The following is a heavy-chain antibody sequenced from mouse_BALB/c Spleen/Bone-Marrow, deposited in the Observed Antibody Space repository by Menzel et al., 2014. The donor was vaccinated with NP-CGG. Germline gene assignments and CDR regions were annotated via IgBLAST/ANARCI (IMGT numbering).Heavy chain of an antibody. Sequence: VQVVESGPDLVEPSPSLSITCTVSGFSLTSYDVHWVRQPPGKVLEWLGVIWAGGSTNYNASHMSRLSISKDNAKSQVFLKMNSLQTDDSATYYCARGAYYEGAMDYWGQGTSVTVSS. CDR3: ARGAYYEGAMDY. D-gene: IGHD1-1*01. CDR2: IWAGGST. V-gene: IGHV2-9*02. J-gene: IGHJ4*01. CDR1: GFSLTSYD.